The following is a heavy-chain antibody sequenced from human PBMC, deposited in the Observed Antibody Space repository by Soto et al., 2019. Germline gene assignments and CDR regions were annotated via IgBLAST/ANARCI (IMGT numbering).Heavy chain of an antibody. J-gene: IGHJ5*02. CDR1: GGTFSSYA. CDR2: IIPIFRTA. D-gene: IGHD6-13*01. V-gene: IGHV1-69*01. Sequence: QVQLVQSGAEVKKPGSSVKVSCKASGGTFSSYAISWVRQAPGQGLEWMGGIIPIFRTANYAQKFQGRGTITADESTSTSYMELSSMRSADKAVYYCSRRSIAAAGMFPSWFDPWGQGTLVTVSS. CDR3: SRRSIAAAGMFPSWFDP.